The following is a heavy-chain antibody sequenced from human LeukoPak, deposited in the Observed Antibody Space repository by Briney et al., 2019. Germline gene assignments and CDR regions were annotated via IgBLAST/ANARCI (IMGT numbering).Heavy chain of an antibody. CDR1: GFTFDDHV. CDR2: ISGDGGTT. V-gene: IGHV3-43*02. D-gene: IGHD6-13*01. CDR3: ATDAAPLAAAGSWWLDP. Sequence: PGGTLSLSCAASGFTFDDHVMHWVRQAPREGLEWVSLISGDGGTTYYADSVKGRFTISRDNSKNSLYLQMHSLRIDDTALYYCATDAAPLAAAGSWWLDPWGQGTLVTVSS. J-gene: IGHJ5*02.